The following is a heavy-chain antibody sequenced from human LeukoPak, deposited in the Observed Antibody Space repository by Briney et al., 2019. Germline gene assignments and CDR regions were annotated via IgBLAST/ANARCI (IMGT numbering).Heavy chain of an antibody. Sequence: ASVKVSCKASGYTFTSYGISWVRQAPGQGLEWMGWISAYSGNTNYAQKLQGRVTMTTDTSTSTAYMELRSLGSDDTAVYYCARYGLRWYPFDYWGQGTLVTVSS. D-gene: IGHD4-23*01. J-gene: IGHJ4*02. V-gene: IGHV1-18*01. CDR3: ARYGLRWYPFDY. CDR1: GYTFTSYG. CDR2: ISAYSGNT.